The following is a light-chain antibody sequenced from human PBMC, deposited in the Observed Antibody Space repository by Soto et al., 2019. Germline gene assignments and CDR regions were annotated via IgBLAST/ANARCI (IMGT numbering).Light chain of an antibody. CDR1: QSVSSS. CDR3: QQYNNWWT. V-gene: IGKV3-15*01. Sequence: EVVMTQSPATLSVYPGERATLSCRASQSVSSSLAWYQQKPGQAPRLLIYGASTRATGIPARFSGSGSETEFTLTISSLQSEDFAVYYCQQYNNWWTFGQGTKVEIK. J-gene: IGKJ1*01. CDR2: GAS.